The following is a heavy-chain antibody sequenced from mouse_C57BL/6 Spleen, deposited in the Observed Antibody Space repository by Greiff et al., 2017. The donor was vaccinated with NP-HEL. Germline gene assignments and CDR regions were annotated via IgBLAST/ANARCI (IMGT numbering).Heavy chain of an antibody. V-gene: IGHV1-4*01. D-gene: IGHD2-4*01. CDR3: ARFEDYAWFAY. CDR1: GYTFTSYT. Sequence: LEESGAELARPGASVKMSCKASGYTFTSYTMHWVKQRPGQGLEWIGYINPSSGYTKYNQKFKDKATLTADKSSSTAYMQLSSLTSEDSAVYYCARFEDYAWFAYWGQGTLVTVSA. J-gene: IGHJ3*01. CDR2: INPSSGYT.